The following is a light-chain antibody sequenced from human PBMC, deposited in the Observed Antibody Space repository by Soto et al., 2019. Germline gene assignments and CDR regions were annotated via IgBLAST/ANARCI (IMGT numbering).Light chain of an antibody. J-gene: IGLJ2*01. Sequence: QSALTQPASVSGSPGESITISCTGTSSDVGAYNYVSWYQQHPGKAPKLMIYDVSNRPSGVSNRFSGSKSGNTASLTISGIQAEDEADYYCSSYTSTNSLFGGGTQVTVL. CDR3: SSYTSTNSL. V-gene: IGLV2-14*03. CDR1: SSDVGAYNY. CDR2: DVS.